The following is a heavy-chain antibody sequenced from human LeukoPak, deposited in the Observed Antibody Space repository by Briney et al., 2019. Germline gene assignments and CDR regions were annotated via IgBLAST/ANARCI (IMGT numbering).Heavy chain of an antibody. CDR3: ARGSVGVIENQWPVVFDDY. CDR2: ISSSSSYI. D-gene: IGHD6-19*01. Sequence: PGGSLRLSCAASGFTFSSYTMSWVRQAPGKGLEWVSSISSSSSYIYYADSVKGRFSISRDNAKNSLYLQMNSLRAEDTAVYYCARGSVGVIENQWPVVFDDYWGQGTLVTVSS. V-gene: IGHV3-21*01. J-gene: IGHJ4*02. CDR1: GFTFSSYT.